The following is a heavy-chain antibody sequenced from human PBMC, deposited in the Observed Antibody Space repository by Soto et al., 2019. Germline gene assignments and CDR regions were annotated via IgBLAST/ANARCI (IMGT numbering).Heavy chain of an antibody. Sequence: QVQLVQSGADVKKPGASVKVSCKASGYTFSDYGVSWVRQAPGQGLEWMGWISSKNGNTNFAQKFRGRVTMTTDPATSAVYIELRRLRPDDTVVFYFASELPETPPDYWGQGTLVTVSS. J-gene: IGHJ4*02. V-gene: IGHV1-18*01. CDR3: ASELPETPPDY. CDR2: ISSKNGNT. D-gene: IGHD2-15*01. CDR1: GYTFSDYG.